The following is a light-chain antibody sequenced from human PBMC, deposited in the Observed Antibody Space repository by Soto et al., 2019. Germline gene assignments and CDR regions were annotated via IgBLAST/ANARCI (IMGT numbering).Light chain of an antibody. CDR3: QSYDSDFVV. V-gene: IGLV6-57*02. J-gene: IGLJ2*01. CDR2: ENN. Sequence: LTQPASVSGSPGQSIAISCTGNSSGIGTFNLVSWYQQHPGRAPTTVIYENNQRLSGVPDRFSGSTDGSSNSASLTISGLQTEDEADYYCQSYDSDFVVFGGGTKVTVL. CDR1: SSGIGTFNL.